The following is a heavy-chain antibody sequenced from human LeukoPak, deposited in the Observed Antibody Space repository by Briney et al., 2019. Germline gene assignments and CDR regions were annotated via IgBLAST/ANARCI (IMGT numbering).Heavy chain of an antibody. V-gene: IGHV4-59*01. D-gene: IGHD2-21*02. Sequence: SETLSLTCTFSGGSISSYHWNWIRQTPGKGLEWIGYMYYTGVSNYNPSLKSRVAISVDSSKNQFSLKVTSVTAADTAIYYCTAIKRGDIFGYFDFWGQGALVTVSS. J-gene: IGHJ4*02. CDR2: MYYTGVS. CDR1: GGSISSYH. CDR3: TAIKRGDIFGYFDF.